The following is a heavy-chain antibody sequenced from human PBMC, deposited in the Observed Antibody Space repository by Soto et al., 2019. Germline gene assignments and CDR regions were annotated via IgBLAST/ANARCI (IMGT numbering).Heavy chain of an antibody. D-gene: IGHD2-15*01. CDR1: GFTFSDYY. Sequence: LRLSCASSGFTFSDYYMSWIRQAPGKGLEWLSYISPGSRYPAYADSVKGRFTISRDNARRSLSLQMNSLTVDDTAIYYCVRGGGGGLFDPWGQGSMVTVSS. CDR3: VRGGGGGLFDP. CDR2: ISPGSRYP. J-gene: IGHJ5*02. V-gene: IGHV3-11*06.